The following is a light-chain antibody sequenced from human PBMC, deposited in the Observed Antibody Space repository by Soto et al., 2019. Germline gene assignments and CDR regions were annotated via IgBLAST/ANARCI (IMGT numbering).Light chain of an antibody. CDR1: QSVTNFY. CDR3: QQYGSSGT. Sequence: ENVLTQSPGTLSLSPGERATLSCRASQSVTNFYLAWYQQKPGQTPRLLIYGASNRATGIPDRFSGSGSGTDFTLTISRLEPEDFAVYYCQQYGSSGTFGQGTKVDIK. J-gene: IGKJ1*01. CDR2: GAS. V-gene: IGKV3-20*01.